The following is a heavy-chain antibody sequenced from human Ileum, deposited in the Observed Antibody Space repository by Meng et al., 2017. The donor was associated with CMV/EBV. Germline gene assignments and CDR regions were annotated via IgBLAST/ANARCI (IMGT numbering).Heavy chain of an antibody. CDR2: INPITADT. Sequence: QDQLVQSDTEMKSPGASVKASCKTSGYSFTDYYIHWVRQAPVQGLAWIGWINPITADTKYAQKYQGSVTLTRDTSISTVYMEVTSADTAVYYCVRGANYASYRVDYWGQGTLVTVSS. CDR1: GYSFTDYY. D-gene: IGHD1-7*01. J-gene: IGHJ4*01. CDR3: VRGANYASYRVDY. V-gene: IGHV1-2*02.